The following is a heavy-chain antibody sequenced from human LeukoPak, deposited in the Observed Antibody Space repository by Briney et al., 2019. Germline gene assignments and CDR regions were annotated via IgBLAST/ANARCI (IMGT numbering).Heavy chain of an antibody. CDR1: GGSISSYY. CDR3: ARDHYDILTGYYISGPPLDY. Sequence: SETLSLTCTVSGGSISSYYWSCIRQPPGKGLEWIGYIYYSGSTNYNPSLKSRVTISVDTSKTQFSLKLSSVTAADTAVYYCARDHYDILTGYYISGPPLDYWGQGTLVTVSS. D-gene: IGHD3-9*01. CDR2: IYYSGST. V-gene: IGHV4-59*12. J-gene: IGHJ4*02.